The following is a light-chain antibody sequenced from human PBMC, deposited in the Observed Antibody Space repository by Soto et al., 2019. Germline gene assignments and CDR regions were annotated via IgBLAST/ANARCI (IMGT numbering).Light chain of an antibody. J-gene: IGLJ1*01. CDR2: VVN. V-gene: IGLV2-14*01. Sequence: QSALTQPASVSGSPGQSIAISCTGTSSDVGGYNYVSWHQQHPGKAPKVLISVVNNRPSGVSNRFSGSKSGNTASLTISGLQAEDEADYYCSSYRSGGTFVFXSGTKLTVL. CDR3: SSYRSGGTFV. CDR1: SSDVGGYNY.